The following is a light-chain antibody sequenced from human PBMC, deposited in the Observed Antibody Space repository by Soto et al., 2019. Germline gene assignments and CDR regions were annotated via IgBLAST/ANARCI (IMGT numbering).Light chain of an antibody. CDR1: ERVHRN. Sequence: EMVMTQSPASLSVSPGERVTLSCRASERVHRNLDWYQQKPGQGPSLLIYYASTRATGVPDRFTGSGSGTEFTLTISSLQSEDFGVYHCQHYSNWPPTFGPGTKVEIK. CDR2: YAS. V-gene: IGKV3-15*01. J-gene: IGKJ3*01. CDR3: QHYSNWPPT.